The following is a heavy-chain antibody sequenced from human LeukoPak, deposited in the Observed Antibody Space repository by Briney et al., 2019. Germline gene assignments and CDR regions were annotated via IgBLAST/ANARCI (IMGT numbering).Heavy chain of an antibody. Sequence: SSVKVSCKPSRYTFTSYGISWVRQAPGEGLEGMGWISAYNGNTNYAQKHQGRVTMSTDTSTRTAYMELRSLRSDDTVVYYCARGYYYGSGGDYWGQRTLVTVSS. D-gene: IGHD3-10*01. CDR1: RYTFTSYG. CDR3: ARGYYYGSGGDY. J-gene: IGHJ4*02. CDR2: ISAYNGNT. V-gene: IGHV1-18*01.